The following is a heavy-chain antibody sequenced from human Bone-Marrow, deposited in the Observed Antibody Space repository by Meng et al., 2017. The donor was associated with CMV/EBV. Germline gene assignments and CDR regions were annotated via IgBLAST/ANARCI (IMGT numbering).Heavy chain of an antibody. CDR2: IYYSGST. CDR1: GGSISSSSYY. Sequence: SETLSLTCTVSGGSISSSSYYWGWIRQPPGKGLEWIGSIYYSGSTYYNPSLKSRVTISVDTSKNQFSLKLSSVTAADTAVYYCAADGVVVGATIERGYYFDYWGQGTLVTVSS. V-gene: IGHV4-39*07. CDR3: AADGVVVGATIERGYYFDY. D-gene: IGHD1-26*01. J-gene: IGHJ4*02.